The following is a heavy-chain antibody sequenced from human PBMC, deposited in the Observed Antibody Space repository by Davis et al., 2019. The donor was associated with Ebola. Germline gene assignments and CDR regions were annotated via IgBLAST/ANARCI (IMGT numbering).Heavy chain of an antibody. V-gene: IGHV3-7*03. CDR2: INPDAREI. J-gene: IGHJ6*02. Sequence: GESLKISCAASGFTFSDYYMTWVRQAPGKGLEWVANINPDAREINYVDSVRGRFTISRDNGKNSLYLQMNSLRVDDTAVYYCAVGSRRLRGMDVWGQGTTVTVSS. CDR3: AVGSRRLRGMDV. D-gene: IGHD2/OR15-2a*01. CDR1: GFTFSDYY.